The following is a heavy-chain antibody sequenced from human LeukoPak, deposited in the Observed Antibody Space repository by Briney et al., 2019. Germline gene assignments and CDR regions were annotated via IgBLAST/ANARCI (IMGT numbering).Heavy chain of an antibody. V-gene: IGHV4-38-2*02. CDR1: GYSISSNYH. J-gene: IGHJ4*02. CDR3: ARVRAVAGTPPDY. D-gene: IGHD6-19*01. CDR2: IYHSGST. Sequence: SETLSLTCTVSGYSISSNYHWGWIRQPPGKRLEWIATIYHSGSTYYNPSLKSRVTISVDTSKNQFSLKMRSVTAADTAVYYCARVRAVAGTPPDYWGQGTLVTVSS.